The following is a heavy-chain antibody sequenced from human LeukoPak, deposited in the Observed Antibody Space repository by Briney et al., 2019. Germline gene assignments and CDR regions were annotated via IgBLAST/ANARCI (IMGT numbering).Heavy chain of an antibody. CDR1: GGSISSGSYY. Sequence: SETLSLTCTVSGGSISSGSYYWSWIRQPPGKGLEWIGEINHSGSTNYNPSLKSRVTISVDTSKNQFSLKLSSVTAADTAVYYCARDLRGVIRGDYWGQGTLVTVSS. CDR3: ARDLRGVIRGDY. CDR2: INHSGST. J-gene: IGHJ4*02. V-gene: IGHV4-39*07. D-gene: IGHD3-10*01.